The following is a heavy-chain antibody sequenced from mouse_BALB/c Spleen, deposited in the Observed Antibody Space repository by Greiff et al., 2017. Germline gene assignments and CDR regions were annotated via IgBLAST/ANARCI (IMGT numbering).Heavy chain of an antibody. V-gene: IGHV1-54*01. Sequence: QVQLQQSGAELVRPGTSVKVSCKASGYAFTNYLIEWVKQRPGKGLEWIGVINPGSGGTNYNEKFKGKATLTADKSSSTAYMQLSSLTSDDSAVYFCARYGRYYFDYWGQGTTLTVSS. D-gene: IGHD1-1*02. CDR1: GYAFTNYL. CDR3: ARYGRYYFDY. CDR2: INPGSGGT. J-gene: IGHJ2*01.